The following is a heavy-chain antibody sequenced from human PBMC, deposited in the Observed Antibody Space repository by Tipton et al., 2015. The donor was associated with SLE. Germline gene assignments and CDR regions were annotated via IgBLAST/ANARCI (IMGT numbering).Heavy chain of an antibody. CDR1: GGSISRSYY. V-gene: IGHV4-39*01. CDR2: INYSGST. CDR3: ARTKTYYYGSGSSGPSGVDV. J-gene: IGHJ6*02. D-gene: IGHD3-10*01. Sequence: TLSLTCTVSGGSISRSYYWGWMRQPPGKGLEWIGSINYSGSTYYNPSLKSRVTIFVDTSKNQLSLKLNSVTAADTAVYYCARTKTYYYGSGSSGPSGVDVWGQGTTVTVSS.